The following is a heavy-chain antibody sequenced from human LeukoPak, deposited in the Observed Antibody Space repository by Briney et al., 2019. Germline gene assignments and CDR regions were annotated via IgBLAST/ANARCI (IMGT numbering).Heavy chain of an antibody. Sequence: PGTSLRLSCEVSGLSFSSYAMHWVRQAPGKGLEWVAVIRHDETKEYYADSVQGRFTISRDTPNNMLYIQMNNMRAEDTAVYYCAKEYTPSSPLGELDSWGQGTLVIVSS. J-gene: IGHJ4*02. CDR2: IRHDETKE. CDR3: AKEYTPSSPLGELDS. CDR1: GLSFSSYA. D-gene: IGHD6-6*01. V-gene: IGHV3-33*03.